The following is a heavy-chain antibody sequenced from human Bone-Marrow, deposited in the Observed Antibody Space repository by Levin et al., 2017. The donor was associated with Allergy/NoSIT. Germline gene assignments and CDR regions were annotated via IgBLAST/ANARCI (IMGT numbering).Heavy chain of an antibody. CDR3: AKGDFRDTAIPPPGIAVAGTLIIVGVGYYYDGMDV. D-gene: IGHD6-19*01. V-gene: IGHV3-30*18. Sequence: GGSLRLSCAASGFTFSSYGMHWVRQAPGKGLEWVAVISYDGSNKYYADSVKGRFTISRDNSKNTLYLQMNSLRAEDTAVYYCAKGDFRDTAIPPPGIAVAGTLIIVGVGYYYDGMDVWGQGTTVTVSS. CDR2: ISYDGSNK. J-gene: IGHJ6*02. CDR1: GFTFSSYG.